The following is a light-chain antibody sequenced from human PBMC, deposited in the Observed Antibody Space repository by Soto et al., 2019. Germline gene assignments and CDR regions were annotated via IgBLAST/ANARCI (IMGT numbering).Light chain of an antibody. Sequence: DIQMTQSPSSLSASVGDRVTITCRASQSISNYLNWYQQKPGKAPKLLIYAASSLQGGVPSRFSGSGSGTDFTLTISSLQPEDFATYYCQQSYSTLITFGGGTKVEIK. CDR3: QQSYSTLIT. J-gene: IGKJ4*01. CDR2: AAS. V-gene: IGKV1-39*01. CDR1: QSISNY.